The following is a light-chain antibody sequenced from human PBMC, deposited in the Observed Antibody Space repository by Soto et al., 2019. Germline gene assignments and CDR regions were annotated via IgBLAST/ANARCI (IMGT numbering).Light chain of an antibody. CDR2: DAS. Sequence: DIQMTQSPSTPSSSVGDRVTITCRASQSMSSWLAWYQQKPGKATKILIYDASSLESGVPSRFSGSGSGTEFTLTISSLQPDDFATYYCQQYNSYSLFTFGPGTKVDI. V-gene: IGKV1-5*01. CDR1: QSMSSW. J-gene: IGKJ3*01. CDR3: QQYNSYSLFT.